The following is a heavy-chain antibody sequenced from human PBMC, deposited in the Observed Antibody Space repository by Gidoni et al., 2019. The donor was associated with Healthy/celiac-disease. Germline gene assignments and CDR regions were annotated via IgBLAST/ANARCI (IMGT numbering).Heavy chain of an antibody. V-gene: IGHV1-69*01. CDR3: AREVIGKDGTTDNWFDP. D-gene: IGHD1-7*01. CDR1: GGTFSIYS. Sequence: QVQLVQSGADVKKPGSSVNVSCQASGGTFSIYSISWVRQAPGQGLEWMGGIIPIFGTANYAKKFQGRVTITADESTSTAYMELSSLRSEDTAVYYCAREVIGKDGTTDNWFDPWGQGTLVTVSS. CDR2: IIPIFGTA. J-gene: IGHJ5*02.